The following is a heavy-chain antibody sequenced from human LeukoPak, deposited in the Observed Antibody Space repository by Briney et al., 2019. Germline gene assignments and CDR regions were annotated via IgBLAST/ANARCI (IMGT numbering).Heavy chain of an antibody. CDR2: IYYSGST. Sequence: PSETLSLTCTVSGGSVSSGSYYWGWIRQPPGKGLEWIGSIYYSGSTYYNPSLKSRVTISVDTSKNQFSLKLSSVTAADTAVYYCARVVIVVVPAAIRYYFDYWGQGTLVTVSS. CDR1: GGSVSSGSYY. D-gene: IGHD2-2*02. J-gene: IGHJ4*02. CDR3: ARVVIVVVPAAIRYYFDY. V-gene: IGHV4-39*07.